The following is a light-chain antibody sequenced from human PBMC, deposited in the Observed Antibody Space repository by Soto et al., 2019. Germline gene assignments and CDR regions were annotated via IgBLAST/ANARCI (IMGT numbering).Light chain of an antibody. CDR1: QSISIW. CDR2: KTS. J-gene: IGKJ1*01. V-gene: IGKV1-5*03. CDR3: QHWNDYSWT. Sequence: DIHMTQSPSTLSASVGDRVTITCRASQSISIWLAWYQQKPGKAPNPLIYKTSSLETGVPSRSSGSGSGTEFTLTIGSLQPDDFATYYCQHWNDYSWTFGQGTKVEVK.